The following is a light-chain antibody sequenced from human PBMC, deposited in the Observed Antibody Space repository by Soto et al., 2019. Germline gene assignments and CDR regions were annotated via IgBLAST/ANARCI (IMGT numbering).Light chain of an antibody. CDR3: CSYAGSYTLV. CDR1: SSDVGGYNY. Sequence: QSVLTGPRSVSGSPGQSVTISCTGTSSDVGGYNYVSWYQQHPGKAPKLMIYDVSKRPSGVPDRFSGSKSGNTASLTISGLQAEDEADYYCCSYAGSYTLVFGGGTKLTVL. J-gene: IGLJ2*01. CDR2: DVS. V-gene: IGLV2-11*01.